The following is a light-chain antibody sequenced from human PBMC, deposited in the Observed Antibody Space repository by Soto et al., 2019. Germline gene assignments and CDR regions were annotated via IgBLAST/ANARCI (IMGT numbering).Light chain of an antibody. CDR2: TAS. CDR1: QNISRY. V-gene: IGKV1-39*01. J-gene: IGKJ2*01. CDR3: QQSYTIPPMYT. Sequence: DIQMTQSPSSLSASVGDRVTITCRASQNISRYLNWYQQKPGKAPKLLIYTASSLQSGVPSRFSGGGSGRDFNLTISSLQPEDFATYYCQQSYTIPPMYTFGLGTKLEIK.